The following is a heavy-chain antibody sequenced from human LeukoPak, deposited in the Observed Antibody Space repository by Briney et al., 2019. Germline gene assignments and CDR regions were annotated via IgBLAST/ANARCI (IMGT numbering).Heavy chain of an antibody. D-gene: IGHD3-22*01. CDR3: AREPHYYYDSSGYFDY. J-gene: IGHJ4*02. CDR1: GGSISSHY. CDR2: IYYSGST. Sequence: PSETLSLTCTVSGGSISSHYWSWIRQPPGKGLEWIGYIYYSGSTNYNPSLKSRVTISVDTSKNQFSLKLSSVTAADTAVYYCAREPHYYYDSSGYFDYWGQGTLVTVSS. V-gene: IGHV4-59*11.